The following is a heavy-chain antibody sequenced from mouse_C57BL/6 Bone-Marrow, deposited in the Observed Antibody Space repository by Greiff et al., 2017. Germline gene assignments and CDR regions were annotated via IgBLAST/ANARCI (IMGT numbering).Heavy chain of an antibody. D-gene: IGHD2-4*01. V-gene: IGHV2-5*01. CDR3: AKRGIYYDYDCAMDY. CDR1: GFSLTSYG. J-gene: IGHJ4*01. CDR2: IWRGGST. Sequence: VNLVESGPGLVQPSQSLSITCTVSGFSLTSYGVHWVRQSPGKGLEWLGVIWRGGSTDYNAAFMSRLSITKDNSKSQVVFKMNSLQADDTAIYYCAKRGIYYDYDCAMDYWGQGTSVTVSS.